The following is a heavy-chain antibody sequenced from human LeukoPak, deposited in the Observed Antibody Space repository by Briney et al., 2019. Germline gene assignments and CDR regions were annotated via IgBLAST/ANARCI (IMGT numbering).Heavy chain of an antibody. D-gene: IGHD4-17*01. J-gene: IGHJ4*02. Sequence: ASVKVSCKASGYTLTGYYMHWVRQAPGQGLEWMGWINPNSGDTNYAQKFQGRVTMTRDTSISTAYMELSRLGSDDTAVYYCARNYGSVDSWGQGTLVTVSS. CDR2: INPNSGDT. CDR3: ARNYGSVDS. CDR1: GYTLTGYY. V-gene: IGHV1-2*02.